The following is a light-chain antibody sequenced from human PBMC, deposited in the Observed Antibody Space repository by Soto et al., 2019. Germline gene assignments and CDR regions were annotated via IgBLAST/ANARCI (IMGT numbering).Light chain of an antibody. Sequence: QSVLTQPPSASVTPGQRVTSSCSGSSSNIGTHAVSWYQQLPGTAPKLLIYSNNQRPSGVPDRFSGSKSGTSDSLAISGLQSEDEADYYCSAWDGILRRVFGTGTKLTVL. CDR3: SAWDGILRRV. J-gene: IGLJ1*01. CDR2: SNN. V-gene: IGLV1-44*01. CDR1: SSNIGTHA.